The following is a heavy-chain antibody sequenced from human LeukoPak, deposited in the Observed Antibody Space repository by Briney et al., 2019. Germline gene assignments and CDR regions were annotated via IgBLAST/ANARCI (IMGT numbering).Heavy chain of an antibody. CDR1: GFTFSSYN. D-gene: IGHD2/OR15-2a*01. CDR2: ISGNSANI. J-gene: IGHJ5*02. CDR3: VRIPNSANFPNWFDP. V-gene: IGHV3-21*01. Sequence: GGSLRLSCAASGFTFSSYNMNWVRQAPQKGLEWISSISGNSANIFYADSVKGRFTISRDNAKNSLYLQMNSVRDDDTAVYYCVRIPNSANFPNWFDPWGQGTLVTVSS.